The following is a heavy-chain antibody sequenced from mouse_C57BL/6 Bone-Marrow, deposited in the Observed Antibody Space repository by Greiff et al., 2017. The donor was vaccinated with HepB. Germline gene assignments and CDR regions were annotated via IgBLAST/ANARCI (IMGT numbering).Heavy chain of an antibody. D-gene: IGHD1-1*01. Sequence: VKLQQPGAELVKPGASVKLSCKASGYTFTSYWMHWVKQRPGQGLEWIGMIHPNSGSTNYNEKFKSKATLTVDKSSSTAYMQLSSLTSEDSAVYYCARWDYYGSSYEGWYFDVWGTGTTVTVSS. CDR2: IHPNSGST. V-gene: IGHV1-64*01. J-gene: IGHJ1*03. CDR3: ARWDYYGSSYEGWYFDV. CDR1: GYTFTSYW.